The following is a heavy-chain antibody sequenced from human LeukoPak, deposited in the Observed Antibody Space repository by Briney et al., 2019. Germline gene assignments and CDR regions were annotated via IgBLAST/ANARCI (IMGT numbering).Heavy chain of an antibody. V-gene: IGHV1-8*01. CDR2: MNPSSGNT. J-gene: IGHJ3*02. Sequence: ASVKVSCEASGYTFTSHDINWVRQATGQGLEWVGWMNPSSGNTGFAQNFQGRVTMTRNTSISTAYMELSSLRFEDTAIYYCARKVWATYSAFDIWGPGTMVTVSS. D-gene: IGHD3-16*01. CDR1: GYTFTSHD. CDR3: ARKVWATYSAFDI.